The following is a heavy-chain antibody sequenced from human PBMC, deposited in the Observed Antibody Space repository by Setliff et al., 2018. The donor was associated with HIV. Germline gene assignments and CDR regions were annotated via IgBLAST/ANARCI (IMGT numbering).Heavy chain of an antibody. J-gene: IGHJ6*03. D-gene: IGHD4-4*01. V-gene: IGHV1-18*04. CDR2: ISAYNGNT. CDR3: ARERTTLTPHGLGYMDV. Sequence: ASVKVSCKASGYTFIGYYIHWVRQAPGQGLEWMGWISAYNGNTNYAQKFQGRVTITADKSTSTAYMELSSLRSEDTAVYFCARERTTLTPHGLGYMDVWGKGTTVTVSS. CDR1: GYTFIGYY.